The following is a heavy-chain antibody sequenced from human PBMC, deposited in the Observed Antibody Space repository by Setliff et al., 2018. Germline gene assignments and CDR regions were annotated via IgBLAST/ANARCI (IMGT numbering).Heavy chain of an antibody. J-gene: IGHJ4*02. CDR3: ARGSDYYDTSGYLYYFDY. V-gene: IGHV4-39*07. D-gene: IGHD3-22*01. CDR2: IYYSGST. Sequence: PSETLSLTCSVSGGSISSSSYYWGWIRQPPGKGLEWIGIIYYSGSTYYNPSLKSRVTISVDTSKNQFSLKLRSVTAADTAVYYRARGSDYYDTSGYLYYFDYWGQGTLVTVSS. CDR1: GGSISSSSYY.